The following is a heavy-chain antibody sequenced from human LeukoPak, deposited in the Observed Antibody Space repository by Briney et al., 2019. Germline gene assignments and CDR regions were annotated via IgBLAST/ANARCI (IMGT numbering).Heavy chain of an antibody. J-gene: IGHJ4*02. Sequence: SESLSLTCTVSGGSISSDTYYWAWIRQPPGKGMEWIGSIYYSGSTYYNPSLKRRVTISVDTSRNQFSLRLSSVTAADTAVYYCARNITMVDSYSFDYWGQGTLVTVPS. CDR1: GGSISSDTYY. CDR2: IYYSGST. D-gene: IGHD3-10*01. V-gene: IGHV4-39*01. CDR3: ARNITMVDSYSFDY.